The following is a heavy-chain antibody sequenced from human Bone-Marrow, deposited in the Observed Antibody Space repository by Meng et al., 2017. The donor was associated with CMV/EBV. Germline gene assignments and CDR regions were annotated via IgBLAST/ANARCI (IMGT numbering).Heavy chain of an antibody. Sequence: GESLKISCAASGFTFSSYAMSWVRQAPGKGLEWVSAISGSGGSTYYADSVKGRFTISRDNSKNTLYLQMNSLRAEDTAVYYCAKDRGQQLPRGDFDYWGQGTLVTVSS. CDR2: ISGSGGST. V-gene: IGHV3-23*01. CDR1: GFTFSSYA. D-gene: IGHD6-13*01. CDR3: AKDRGQQLPRGDFDY. J-gene: IGHJ4*02.